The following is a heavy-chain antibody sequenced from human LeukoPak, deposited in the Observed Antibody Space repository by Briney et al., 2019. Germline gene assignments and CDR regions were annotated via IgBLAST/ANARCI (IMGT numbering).Heavy chain of an antibody. J-gene: IGHJ4*02. CDR2: IRYDGSNK. Sequence: GGSLRLSCAASGFTFSSYGMHWVRQAPGKGLEWVAFIRYDGSNKYYADSVKGRFTISRDNSKNTLYLQMSSLRPEDTAVYYCARQIGVSIDYWGQGTLVTVSS. D-gene: IGHD5/OR15-5a*01. V-gene: IGHV3-30*02. CDR1: GFTFSSYG. CDR3: ARQIGVSIDY.